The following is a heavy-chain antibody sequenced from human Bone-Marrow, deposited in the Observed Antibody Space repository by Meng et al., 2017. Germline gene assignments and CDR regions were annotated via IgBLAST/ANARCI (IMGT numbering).Heavy chain of an antibody. V-gene: IGHV4-61*02. CDR3: ARGGTYYYDSSGYYMFDY. CDR1: GDSISSGSYY. Sequence: LRLSCTVSGDSISSGSYYWSWIRQPAGKGLEWIGRIYTSGSTNYNPSLKSRVTISVDTSKNQFSLKLSSVTAADTAVYYCARGGTYYYDSSGYYMFDYWGQGTLVTVSS. J-gene: IGHJ4*02. D-gene: IGHD3-22*01. CDR2: IYTSGST.